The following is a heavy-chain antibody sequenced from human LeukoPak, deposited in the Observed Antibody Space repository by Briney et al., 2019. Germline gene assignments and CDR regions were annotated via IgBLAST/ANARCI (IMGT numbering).Heavy chain of an antibody. CDR2: ISSSSTI. V-gene: IGHV3-48*04. Sequence: GGSLRLSCAASGFTFSSYSMNWVRQAPGKGLEWVSYISSSSTIYYADSVKGRFTISRDNAKNSLYLQMNSLRAEDTAVYYCASTSRGSGWYGGNWFDPWGQGTLVTVSS. CDR1: GFTFSSYS. D-gene: IGHD6-19*01. CDR3: ASTSRGSGWYGGNWFDP. J-gene: IGHJ5*02.